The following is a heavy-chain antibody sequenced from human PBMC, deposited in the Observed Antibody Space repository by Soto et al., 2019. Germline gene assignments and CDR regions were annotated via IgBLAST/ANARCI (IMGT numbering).Heavy chain of an antibody. Sequence: LRLSCAASGFTFRSFTMNWVRQAPGKGLEWVSTISSNSAYIYYTDALRGRFTISRDNAKISLHLQTNSLRAEDTAVYYCTRDASRDSSARGWFDPWGPGTLVTVSS. J-gene: IGHJ5*02. CDR1: GFTFRSFT. V-gene: IGHV3-21*01. D-gene: IGHD6-13*01. CDR3: TRDASRDSSARGWFDP. CDR2: ISSNSAYI.